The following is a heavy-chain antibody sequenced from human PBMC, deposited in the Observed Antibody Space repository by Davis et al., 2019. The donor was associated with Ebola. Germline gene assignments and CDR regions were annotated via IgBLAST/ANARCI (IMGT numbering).Heavy chain of an antibody. CDR3: TSQGHRVTYLIHDY. CDR1: GYSFESHW. D-gene: IGHD4-11*01. Sequence: GEFLKIPCKASGYSFESHWIGWVRQLPGKGLEWMTHFHPGTSDVRYSPSLQGQVTISVDKSIRTAYLHWSSLKASDTAMYYCTSQGHRVTYLIHDYWGQGTHVIVSS. V-gene: IGHV5-51*01. J-gene: IGHJ4*02. CDR2: FHPGTSDV.